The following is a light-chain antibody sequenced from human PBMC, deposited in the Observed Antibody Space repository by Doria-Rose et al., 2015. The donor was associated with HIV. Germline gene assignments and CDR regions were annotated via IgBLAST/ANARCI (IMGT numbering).Light chain of an antibody. V-gene: IGKV3-20*01. CDR1: QSFSSTY. J-gene: IGKJ1*01. Sequence: DIVLTQSPGTLSLSPGERDTLSCRASQSFSSTYLAWYQQKPGQAPSLLIYDGSTRATGIPDRFSASGSGTDFTLTINRLEPEDFALYYCHQYGTSWTFGQGTKVEI. CDR3: HQYGTSWT. CDR2: DGS.